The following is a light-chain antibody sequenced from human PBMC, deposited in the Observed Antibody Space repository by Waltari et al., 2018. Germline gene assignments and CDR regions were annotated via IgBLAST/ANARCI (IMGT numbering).Light chain of an antibody. J-gene: IGLJ2*01. CDR2: GNN. CDR3: QSYDSRLSVVV. V-gene: IGLV1-40*01. CDR1: SSNIGAGFD. Sequence: QSVLTQPPSLSGAPGQRVTMSCTGSSSNIGAGFDVHWYQHLPGPAPKPLIFGNNQRPSGIPGRFPASKSGASASLAITGHQSEDEAVYYCQSYDSRLSVVVFGGGTKLTVL.